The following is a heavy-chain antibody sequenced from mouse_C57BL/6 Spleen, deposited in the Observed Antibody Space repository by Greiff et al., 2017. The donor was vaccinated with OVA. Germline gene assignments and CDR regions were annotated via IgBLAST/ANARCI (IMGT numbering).Heavy chain of an antibody. D-gene: IGHD1-1*02. V-gene: IGHV5-17*01. CDR3: ARHGGSYAMDY. CDR2: ISSGSSTI. Sequence: EVMLVESGGGLVKPGGSLKLSCAASGFTFSDYGMHWVRQAPEKGLEWVAYISSGSSTIYYADTVKGRFTISRDNAKNTLFLQMTSLRSEDTAMYYCARHGGSYAMDYWGQGTSVTVSS. J-gene: IGHJ4*01. CDR1: GFTFSDYG.